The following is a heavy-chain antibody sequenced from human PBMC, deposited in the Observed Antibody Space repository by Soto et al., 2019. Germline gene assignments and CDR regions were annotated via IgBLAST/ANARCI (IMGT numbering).Heavy chain of an antibody. CDR3: ARSLWTDVGGDY. D-gene: IGHD2-21*01. Sequence: EVQLVASGGGLAQPGGSLRLSCAASGFTFSSHWMGWVRQAPGKGLERVANIKQDGSEKYYVDAVKGRFTISRDNSKKSLYLQMNSRRADATDVYYCARSLWTDVGGDYWGQGTLVTVSS. CDR2: IKQDGSEK. CDR1: GFTFSSHW. J-gene: IGHJ4*02. V-gene: IGHV3-7*01.